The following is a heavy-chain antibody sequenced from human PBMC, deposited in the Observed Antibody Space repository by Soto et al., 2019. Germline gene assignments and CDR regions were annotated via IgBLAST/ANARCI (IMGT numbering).Heavy chain of an antibody. CDR3: ARDFMVRGVTWFDP. J-gene: IGHJ5*02. Sequence: SETLSLTCTVSGGSISIGGYYWSCIRQHPGKGLEWIGYIYYSGSTYYNPSLKSRVTISVDTSKNQFSLKLSSVTAADTAVYYCARDFMVRGVTWFDPWGQGTLVTVSS. V-gene: IGHV4-31*03. D-gene: IGHD3-10*01. CDR1: GGSISIGGYY. CDR2: IYYSGST.